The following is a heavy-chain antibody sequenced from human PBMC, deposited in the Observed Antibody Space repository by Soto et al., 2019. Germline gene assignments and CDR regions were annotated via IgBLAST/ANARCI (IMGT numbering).Heavy chain of an antibody. D-gene: IGHD2-15*01. Sequence: ASVKVSCKASGYTFTSYYMHWLLQAPGQGLEWMGIINPSGGSTSYAQKFQGRVTMTRDTSTSTVYMELSSLRSEDTAVYYCARDPFCSGGSCYSLHYVMDFWGQGTTVTVSS. CDR2: INPSGGST. J-gene: IGHJ6*02. CDR1: GYTFTSYY. CDR3: ARDPFCSGGSCYSLHYVMDF. V-gene: IGHV1-46*01.